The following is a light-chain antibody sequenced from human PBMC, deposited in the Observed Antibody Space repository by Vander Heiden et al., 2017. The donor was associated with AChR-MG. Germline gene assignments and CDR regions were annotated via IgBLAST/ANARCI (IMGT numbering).Light chain of an antibody. V-gene: IGLV3-1*01. CDR1: TLGAKY. J-gene: IGLJ2*01. CDR3: PEWNSSSVV. CDR2: QDF. Sequence: SYELTQTPSLSVSPGQTVSITCSGDTLGAKYASWYQPDPGQSTVLVIYQDFNPPSGTPELFDGSNSGTTALPIIGGTQAMEDAYYYCPEWNSSSVVFGGGTRLTVL.